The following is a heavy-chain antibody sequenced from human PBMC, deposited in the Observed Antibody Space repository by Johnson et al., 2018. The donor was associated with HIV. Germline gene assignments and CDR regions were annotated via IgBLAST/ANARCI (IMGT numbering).Heavy chain of an antibody. CDR2: IYSGGST. D-gene: IGHD3/OR15-3a*01. CDR1: GFSFSNAW. CDR3: ARFGLDAFYI. V-gene: IGHV3-66*01. Sequence: VQLVESGGGLVKPGGSLRLSCAASGFSFSNAWMSWVRQAPGKGLEWVSVIYSGGSTYYADSVKGRFTISRDNSKNTLYLQMNSLRAEDMAVYYCARFGLDAFYIWGQGTMVTVSS. J-gene: IGHJ3*02.